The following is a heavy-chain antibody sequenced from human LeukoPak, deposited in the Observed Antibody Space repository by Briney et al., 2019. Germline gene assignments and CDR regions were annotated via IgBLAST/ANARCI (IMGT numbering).Heavy chain of an antibody. CDR3: AKSNGYGLVDI. CDR2: IYYTGST. CDR1: GFTFSSYW. Sequence: PGGSLRLSCAASGFTFSSYWMHWVRQPPGKGLEWIGTIYYTGSTYYNPSLKSRVTISVDRSKNQFSLRLSSVTAADTAVYYCAKSNGYGLVDIWGQGTMVTVSS. D-gene: IGHD3-10*01. J-gene: IGHJ3*02. V-gene: IGHV4-4*02.